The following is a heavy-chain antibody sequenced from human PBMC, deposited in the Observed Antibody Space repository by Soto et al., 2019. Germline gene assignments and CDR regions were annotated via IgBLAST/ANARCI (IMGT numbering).Heavy chain of an antibody. CDR2: ISGSGGST. V-gene: IGHV3-23*01. Sequence: GGSLRLSCAASGFTFSSYAMSWVRQAPGKGLEWVSAISGSGGSTYYADSVKGRFTVSRDNSKNTLYLQMNSLRAEDTAVYYCAKMVVMVYAIPGGFDYWGQGTLVTVSS. CDR1: GFTFSSYA. J-gene: IGHJ4*02. D-gene: IGHD2-8*01. CDR3: AKMVVMVYAIPGGFDY.